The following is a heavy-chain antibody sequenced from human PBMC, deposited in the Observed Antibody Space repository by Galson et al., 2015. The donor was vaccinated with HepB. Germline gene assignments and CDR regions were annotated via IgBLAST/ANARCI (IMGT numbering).Heavy chain of an antibody. J-gene: IGHJ4*02. V-gene: IGHV1-18*04. D-gene: IGHD6-13*01. Sequence: SVKVSCKASGYTFTSYGLNWVRQAPGQGLEWMGWISTYNDKKKYAQKFQGRVTMTTDTSTTTAYMELRSIKSDDTAVYYCARGGGHTSSWYLDYWGQGTLVAVSS. CDR1: GYTFTSYG. CDR2: ISTYNDKK. CDR3: ARGGGHTSSWYLDY.